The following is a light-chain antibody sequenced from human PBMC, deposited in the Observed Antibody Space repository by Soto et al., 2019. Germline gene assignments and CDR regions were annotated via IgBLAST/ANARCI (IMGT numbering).Light chain of an antibody. J-gene: IGLJ2*01. V-gene: IGLV2-14*01. CDR3: SSYTSSNSYVL. CDR1: SSDIGGYNY. CDR2: EVS. Sequence: QSALTQPASVSGSPGQSITISCTGTSSDIGGYNYVSWYQHHPGKAPKLMIFEVSDRPSGVSNRFSGSKSGNTASLTISGLQAEDEANYYCSSYTSSNSYVLFGGGTQLTVL.